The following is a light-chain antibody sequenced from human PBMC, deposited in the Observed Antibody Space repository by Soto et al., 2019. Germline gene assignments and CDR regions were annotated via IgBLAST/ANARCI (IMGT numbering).Light chain of an antibody. CDR2: SAV. CDR3: QQTYINPIS. CDR1: HSVYNY. J-gene: IGKJ5*01. V-gene: IGKV1-39*01. Sequence: DIQMTQSPSSLSASVGDRVNITCRASHSVYNYFHWYQQKPGKAPRRLVHSAVKLEFGVPSRFSGSGSGTDFALTISGLQPEDFASYFCQQTYINPISFGQGTRL.